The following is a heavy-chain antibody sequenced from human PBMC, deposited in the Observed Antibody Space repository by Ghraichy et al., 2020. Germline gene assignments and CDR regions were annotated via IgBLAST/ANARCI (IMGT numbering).Heavy chain of an antibody. CDR2: IIPIFGTA. V-gene: IGHV1-69*13. J-gene: IGHJ6*03. D-gene: IGHD5-24*01. CDR1: GGTFSSYA. Sequence: SVKVSCKASGGTFSSYAISWVRQAPGQGLEWMGGIIPIFGTANYAQKFQGRVTITADESTSTAYMELSSLRSEDTAVYYCARANAMATIDYYYYYMDVWGKGTTVTVSS. CDR3: ARANAMATIDYYYYYMDV.